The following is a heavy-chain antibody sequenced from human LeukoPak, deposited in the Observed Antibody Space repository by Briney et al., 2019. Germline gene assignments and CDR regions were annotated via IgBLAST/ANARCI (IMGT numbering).Heavy chain of an antibody. Sequence: QSGGSLILSCAASGFTFSRYWMHWARQAPGKGLVWVSHIKTDGSTTSYADSVKGRFTVSRDNAKNTLYLQMNSLRVEDTAVYYCARGSSWPLDYWGQGTLVTVSS. D-gene: IGHD6-13*01. CDR2: IKTDGSTT. J-gene: IGHJ4*02. V-gene: IGHV3-74*01. CDR3: ARGSSWPLDY. CDR1: GFTFSRYW.